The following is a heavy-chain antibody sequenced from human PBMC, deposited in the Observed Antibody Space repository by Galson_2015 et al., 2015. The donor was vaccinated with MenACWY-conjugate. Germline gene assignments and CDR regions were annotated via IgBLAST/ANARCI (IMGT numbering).Heavy chain of an antibody. D-gene: IGHD3-22*01. J-gene: IGHJ5*02. CDR1: GGSISSHY. CDR2: IRDTGSL. Sequence: TLSLTCTVSGGSISSHYWSWFRQPPGKGQEWIAYIRDTGSLKDNPSLKSRVTMSADKSNNQFSLRLISVTAADTAVYYCARLPRGINLILEGSWGQGILVTVSS. V-gene: IGHV4-59*08. CDR3: ARLPRGINLILEGS.